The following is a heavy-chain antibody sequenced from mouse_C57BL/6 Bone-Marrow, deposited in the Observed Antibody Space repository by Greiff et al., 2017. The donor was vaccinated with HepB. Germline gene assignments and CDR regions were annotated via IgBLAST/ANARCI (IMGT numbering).Heavy chain of an antibody. J-gene: IGHJ3*01. Sequence: QVHVKQSGAELVKPGASVKLSCKASGYTFTSYGISWVKQRTGQGLEWIGEMYPRSGNTYYNEKFKGKATLTADKSSSTAYMELRSLTSEDSAVYFCARGGIGYAPAYWGQGTLVTVSA. CDR1: GYTFTSYG. CDR3: ARGGIGYAPAY. CDR2: MYPRSGNT. V-gene: IGHV1-81*01. D-gene: IGHD2-2*01.